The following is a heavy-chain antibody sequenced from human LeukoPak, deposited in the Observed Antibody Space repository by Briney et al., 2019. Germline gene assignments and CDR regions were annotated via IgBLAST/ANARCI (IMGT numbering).Heavy chain of an antibody. Sequence: GTLRLSCAASGFTFSSYGMHWVRQTPGKGLEWVTIIWSDGTNKYYPDSVKGRFTISRDNSKNTLYLQMNSLRAEDTAVYYCARGSGSFSGGFDYWGQGTLVTVSS. V-gene: IGHV3-33*01. D-gene: IGHD1-26*01. CDR3: ARGSGSFSGGFDY. J-gene: IGHJ4*02. CDR2: IWSDGTNK. CDR1: GFTFSSYG.